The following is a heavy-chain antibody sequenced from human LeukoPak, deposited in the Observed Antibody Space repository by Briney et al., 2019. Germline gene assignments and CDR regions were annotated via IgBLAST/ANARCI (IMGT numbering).Heavy chain of an antibody. J-gene: IGHJ6*02. CDR1: GFTFSNYA. Sequence: GGSLRLSCAASGFTFSNYAMHWVRQAPGKGLEWVAVISYDGDTQYYKDSLRGRFTISRDNSKNTLYLHMNSLGAEDTAIYYCARDVSVSGMDVWGQGTTVIVSS. V-gene: IGHV3-30*04. CDR3: ARDVSVSGMDV. CDR2: ISYDGDTQ. D-gene: IGHD5/OR15-5a*01.